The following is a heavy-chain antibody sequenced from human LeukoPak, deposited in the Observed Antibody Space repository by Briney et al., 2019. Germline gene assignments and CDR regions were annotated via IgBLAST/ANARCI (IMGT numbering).Heavy chain of an antibody. Sequence: PSGTLSLTCGVSGGSISNTNWWTWVRQPPGKGLEWIGEVNLQGSTNYNPSLKSRVAISVDKSENHISLKLTSVTAADTAVYFCAKTGSLMGRFFDYWGQGIQVIVSS. V-gene: IGHV4-4*02. CDR1: GGSISNTNW. D-gene: IGHD3-10*01. J-gene: IGHJ4*02. CDR2: VNLQGST. CDR3: AKTGSLMGRFFDY.